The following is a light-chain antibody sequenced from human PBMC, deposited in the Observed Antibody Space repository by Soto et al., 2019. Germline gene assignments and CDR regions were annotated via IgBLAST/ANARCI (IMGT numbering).Light chain of an antibody. CDR3: QQYESFSRT. V-gene: IGKV1-5*01. J-gene: IGKJ1*01. CDR2: DAS. Sequence: DIQMTQSPSTLPASVGDRVTITCRASQSISTWLAWCQRKPGQAPKLLIYDASTLESGVPSRFTGSGSETDFTLTISSLQPDDFATYYCQQYESFSRTFGQVTTVEI. CDR1: QSISTW.